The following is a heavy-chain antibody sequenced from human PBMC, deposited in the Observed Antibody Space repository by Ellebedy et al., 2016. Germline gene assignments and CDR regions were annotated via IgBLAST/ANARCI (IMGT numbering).Heavy chain of an antibody. V-gene: IGHV3-23*01. CDR3: AKGIPYSSSWRIPGYYAMDV. J-gene: IGHJ6*02. D-gene: IGHD6-13*01. CDR1: GFIFSNFA. CDR2: ISGSSSNE. Sequence: GGSLRLSCTGSGFIFSNFAMSWVRQAPGKGLEWVSIISGSSSNEYYADSVKGRFTISRDNSKDTLFLQMNGLRAEDTAMYYCAKGIPYSSSWRIPGYYAMDVWGQGSTVTVSS.